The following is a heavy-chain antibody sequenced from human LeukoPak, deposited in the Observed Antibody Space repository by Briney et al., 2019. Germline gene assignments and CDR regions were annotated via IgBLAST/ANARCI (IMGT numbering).Heavy chain of an antibody. CDR3: ARVGSGSYYYYYYMDV. J-gene: IGHJ6*03. CDR1: GGSISSGDYY. CDR2: IYYSGST. Sequence: PSETLSLTCTVSGGSISSGDYYWSWIRQPPGKGLEWIGYIYYSGSTYYNPPLKSRVTISVDTSKNQFSLKLSSVTAADTAVYYCARVGSGSYYYYYYMDVWGKGTTVTVSS. D-gene: IGHD3-22*01. V-gene: IGHV4-30-4*08.